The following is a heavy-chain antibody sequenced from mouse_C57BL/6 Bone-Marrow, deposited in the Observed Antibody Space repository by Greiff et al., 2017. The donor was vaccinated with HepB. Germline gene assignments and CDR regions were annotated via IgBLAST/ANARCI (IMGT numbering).Heavy chain of an antibody. J-gene: IGHJ2*01. V-gene: IGHV1-50*01. CDR1: GYTFTSYW. Sequence: QVQLQQPGAELVKPGASVKLSCKASGYTFTSYWMQWVKQRPGQGLEWIGEIDPSDSYTNYNQKFKGKATLTVDTSSSTAYMQLSSLTSEDSAVYYCAIYYGYDVDYWGQGTTLTVSS. CDR2: IDPSDSYT. D-gene: IGHD2-2*01. CDR3: AIYYGYDVDY.